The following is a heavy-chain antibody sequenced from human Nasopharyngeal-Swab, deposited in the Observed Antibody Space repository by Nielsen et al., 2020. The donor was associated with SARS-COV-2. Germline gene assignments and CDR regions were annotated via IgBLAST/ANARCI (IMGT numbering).Heavy chain of an antibody. CDR1: GGSFSGYY. V-gene: IGHV4-34*01. D-gene: IGHD6-19*01. CDR2: INHSGNT. Sequence: SQTLSLTCAVYGGSFSGYYWSWIRQPPGKGLEWIGEINHSGNTNYNPSLKSRVTISVDTSKNHFSLKLSSVTAADTAVYYCASGHGSGWWEYWFDPWGQGTLVTVSS. J-gene: IGHJ5*02. CDR3: ASGHGSGWWEYWFDP.